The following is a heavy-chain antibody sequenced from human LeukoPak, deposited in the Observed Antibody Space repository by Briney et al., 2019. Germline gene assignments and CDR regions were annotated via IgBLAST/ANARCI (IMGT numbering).Heavy chain of an antibody. CDR2: IIPIFGTA. CDR1: GGTFSSYA. V-gene: IGHV1-69*13. D-gene: IGHD2-2*02. CDR3: ARDSRSTSCYTCVDV. J-gene: IGHJ6*04. Sequence: SVKVSCKASGGTFSSYAISWVRQAPGQGLEWMGGIIPIFGTANYAQKFQGRVTITADESTSTAYMELRSLRSEDTAVYYCARDSRSTSCYTCVDVWGKGTTVTVSS.